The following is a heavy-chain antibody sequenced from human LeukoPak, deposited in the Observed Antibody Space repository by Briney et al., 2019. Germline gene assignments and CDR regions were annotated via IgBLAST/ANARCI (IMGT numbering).Heavy chain of an antibody. CDR1: GFXFSGYW. Sequence: GGSLRLSCTASGFXFSGYWMSWVRQAPGKGLEWVAHIKSDGSEKYYVDSVKGRFTISRDNAKNSLYLPMNSLRAEDTAVYYCARNSRYSFDIWGQGTMVTVSS. CDR3: ARNSRYSFDI. D-gene: IGHD4-11*01. CDR2: IKSDGSEK. V-gene: IGHV3-7*04. J-gene: IGHJ3*02.